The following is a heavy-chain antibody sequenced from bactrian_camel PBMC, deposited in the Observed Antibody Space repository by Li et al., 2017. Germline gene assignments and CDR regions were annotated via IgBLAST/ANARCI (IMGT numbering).Heavy chain of an antibody. D-gene: IGHD1*01. CDR2: IYREGDGA. J-gene: IGHJ4*01. Sequence: HVQLVESGGGSVQAGGSLRLSCTASGYTFSSYCMGWFRQAPGKEREGVAAIYREGDGAIYADAVKGRFTISSDLSKNTVYLQLNSLKPEDSAMYYCATTWRWTDFLYQGRGTQVTVS. CDR1: GYTFSSYC. V-gene: IGHV3S26*01.